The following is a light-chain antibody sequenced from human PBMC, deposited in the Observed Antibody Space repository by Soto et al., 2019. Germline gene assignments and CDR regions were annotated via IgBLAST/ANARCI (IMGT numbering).Light chain of an antibody. CDR1: QSVSSN. Sequence: EIVMTQSPATLSVSPGERATLSCRASQSVSSNLAWYQQKPAQAPRLLIYGASTRATGIPARFSGSGSGTELTLTISSLQSEDFAVYNCQQYNNWPPYTFGQGTKLEIK. J-gene: IGKJ2*01. CDR2: GAS. CDR3: QQYNNWPPYT. V-gene: IGKV3-15*01.